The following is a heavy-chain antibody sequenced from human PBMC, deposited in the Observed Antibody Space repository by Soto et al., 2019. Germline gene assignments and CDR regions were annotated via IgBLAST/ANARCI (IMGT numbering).Heavy chain of an antibody. CDR3: ASLPILRFLEWFPDAFDI. CDR1: GFTFISYA. J-gene: IGHJ3*02. CDR2: ISGSGGST. Sequence: GGSLRLSCAASGFTFISYAMSWVRQAPWKGLEWVSAISGSGGSTYYADSVKGRFTISRDNSKNTLYLQMNSLRAEDTAVYYCASLPILRFLEWFPDAFDIWGQGTMVTVSS. V-gene: IGHV3-23*01. D-gene: IGHD3-3*01.